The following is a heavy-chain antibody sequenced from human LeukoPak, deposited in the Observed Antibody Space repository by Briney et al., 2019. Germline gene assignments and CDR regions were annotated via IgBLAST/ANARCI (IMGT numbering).Heavy chain of an antibody. V-gene: IGHV4-61*09. CDR1: GGSISRGTYF. D-gene: IGHD6-19*01. Sequence: SQTLSLTCTVSGGSISRGTYFWSWIRQPPGKGLEWIGYIYYSGSTNYNPSLKSRVTISVDTSKNRFSLKLTSVTAADTAVYYCARLSFDGIAVARFDPWGQGTLVTVSS. CDR2: IYYSGST. J-gene: IGHJ5*02. CDR3: ARLSFDGIAVARFDP.